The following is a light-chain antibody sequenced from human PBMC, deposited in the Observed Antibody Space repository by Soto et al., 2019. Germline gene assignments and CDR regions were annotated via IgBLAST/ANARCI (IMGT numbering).Light chain of an antibody. V-gene: IGLV2-14*03. Sequence: QSALTQPASVSGSPGQSIAISCTGTSSDVGAYNYVSWYQHHPGKAPKLMIYDVSTRPSGVSDRFSGSKSGNTASLTISGLQAEDEADYYCSSYTSSSTEVFGTGTKRTVL. J-gene: IGLJ1*01. CDR3: SSYTSSSTEV. CDR1: SSDVGAYNY. CDR2: DVS.